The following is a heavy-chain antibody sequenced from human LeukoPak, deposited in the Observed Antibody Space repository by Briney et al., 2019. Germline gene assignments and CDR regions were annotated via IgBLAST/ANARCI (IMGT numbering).Heavy chain of an antibody. Sequence: GGSLRLSCAASGFTFSTYSMHWVRQAPGKGLEWVSSIRSGGTYINYADSVKGRFTISRDDAKNSLYLQMNSLRAEDTAVYYCARDGIFDFWGQGTLVTVSS. CDR3: ARDGIFDF. V-gene: IGHV3-21*01. CDR2: IRSGGTYI. CDR1: GFTFSTYS. J-gene: IGHJ4*02.